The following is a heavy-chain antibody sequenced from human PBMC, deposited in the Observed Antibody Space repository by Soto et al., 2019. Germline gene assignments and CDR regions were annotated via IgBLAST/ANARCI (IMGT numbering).Heavy chain of an antibody. Sequence: ASVKVSCKASGYTFTGYYMHWVRQAPGQGLEWLGWINPNSGGTNYAQKFQGWVTMTRDTSISTAYMELSRLRSDDTAVYYCARGVRGVSYHYYYYYYGMHVWGQATTVTVSS. CDR1: GYTFTGYY. D-gene: IGHD3-10*01. CDR3: ARGVRGVSYHYYYYYYGMHV. V-gene: IGHV1-2*04. J-gene: IGHJ6*02. CDR2: INPNSGGT.